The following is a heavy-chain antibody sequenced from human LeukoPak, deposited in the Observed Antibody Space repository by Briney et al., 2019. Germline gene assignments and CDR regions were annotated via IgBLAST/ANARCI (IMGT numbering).Heavy chain of an antibody. Sequence: ASVKVSCKASGYTFTSYGISWVRQAPGQGLEWMGWISAYNGNTNYAQKLQGRVTMTTDTSTSTAYMELRSLRSDDTAVYYCARGVAAAAIGPYYYYYYMDVWGKGTTVTVSS. D-gene: IGHD2-15*01. CDR3: ARGVAAAAIGPYYYYYYMDV. J-gene: IGHJ6*03. CDR2: ISAYNGNT. CDR1: GYTFTSYG. V-gene: IGHV1-18*01.